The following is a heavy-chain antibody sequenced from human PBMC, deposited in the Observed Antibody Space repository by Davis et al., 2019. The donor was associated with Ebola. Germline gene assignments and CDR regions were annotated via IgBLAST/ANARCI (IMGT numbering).Heavy chain of an antibody. V-gene: IGHV3-9*01. D-gene: IGHD4-23*01. CDR2: ISWNSGSI. CDR3: ARSGDGRGNSYDMNV. CDR1: GFTFDDYA. J-gene: IGHJ6*02. Sequence: GGSLRLSCAASGFTFDDYAMHWVRQAPGKGLEWVSGISWNSGSIGYADSVKGRFIISRDNAKNSLYLQMNSLRAEDTALYYCARSGDGRGNSYDMNVWGQGTTVIVSS.